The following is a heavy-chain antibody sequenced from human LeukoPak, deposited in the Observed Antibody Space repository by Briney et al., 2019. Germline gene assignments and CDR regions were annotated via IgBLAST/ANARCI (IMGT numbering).Heavy chain of an antibody. V-gene: IGHV1-2*04. D-gene: IGHD5/OR15-5a*01. CDR1: GYTFTGYY. CDR3: ARGVPNYYYYGMDV. J-gene: IGHJ6*04. CDR2: INPNSGGT. Sequence: ASVTVSCKASGYTFTGYYTHWVRQAPGQGLEWMGWINPNSGGTNYAQKFQGWVTMTRDTSISTAYMELSRLRSDDTAVYYCARGVPNYYYYGMDVWGKGTTVTVSS.